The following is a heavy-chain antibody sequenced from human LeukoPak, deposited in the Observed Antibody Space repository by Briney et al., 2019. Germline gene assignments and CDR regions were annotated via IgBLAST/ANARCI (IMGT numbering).Heavy chain of an antibody. V-gene: IGHV4-34*01. J-gene: IGHJ4*02. D-gene: IGHD5-18*01. CDR3: ACSLGYRFDY. Sequence: SETLSLTCAVYGGSFSGYYWSWIRQPPGKGLEWIGEINHSGSTNYNPSLKSRVTISVDTSKNQFSLKLSSVTAADTAVYYCACSLGYRFDYWGQGTLVTVSS. CDR1: GGSFSGYY. CDR2: INHSGST.